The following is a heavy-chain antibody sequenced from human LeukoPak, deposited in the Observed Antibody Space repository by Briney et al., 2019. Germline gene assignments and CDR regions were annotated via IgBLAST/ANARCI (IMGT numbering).Heavy chain of an antibody. CDR2: IKQDGSEK. J-gene: IGHJ4*02. V-gene: IGHV3-7*01. Sequence: GGSLRLSCAASGFTFSSYWMSWVRQAPGKGLEWVANIKQDGSEKYYVDSVKGRFTISRDNAKNSLYLQLNSLGAEDTAVYYCVRTGVLWWGRRVCYFDYWGQGTLVTVSS. CDR1: GFTFSSYW. CDR3: VRTGVLWWGRRVCYFDY. D-gene: IGHD2-21*01.